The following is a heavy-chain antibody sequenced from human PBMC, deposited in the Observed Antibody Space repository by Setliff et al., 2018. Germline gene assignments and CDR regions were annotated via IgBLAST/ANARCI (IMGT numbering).Heavy chain of an antibody. CDR2: IHSSGTT. V-gene: IGHV4-4*07. CDR1: GGSINNYY. CDR3: ARGITYYSHMDL. Sequence: SETLSLTCTLSGGSINNYYWNWIRQSADKGLEWIGSIHSSGTTNYNHSLKSRATISIDNSKNHFFLRVTSVTAADTAVYFCARGITYYSHMDLWGTGTTVTVSS. J-gene: IGHJ6*03. D-gene: IGHD3-10*01.